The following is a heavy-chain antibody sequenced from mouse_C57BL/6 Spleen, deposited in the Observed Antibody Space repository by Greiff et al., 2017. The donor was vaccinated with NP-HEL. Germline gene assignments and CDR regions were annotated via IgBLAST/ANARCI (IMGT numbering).Heavy chain of an antibody. CDR1: GYTFTSYW. J-gene: IGHJ4*01. D-gene: IGHD2-5*01. Sequence: VQLQQPGAELVRPGTSVKLSCKASGYTFTSYWMHWVKQRPGQGLEWIGVIDPSDSYTNYNQKFKGKATLTVDTSSSTAYMQLSSLTSEDSAVYYCARRSNYTFYYAMDYWGQGTSVTVSS. CDR3: ARRSNYTFYYAMDY. V-gene: IGHV1-59*01. CDR2: IDPSDSYT.